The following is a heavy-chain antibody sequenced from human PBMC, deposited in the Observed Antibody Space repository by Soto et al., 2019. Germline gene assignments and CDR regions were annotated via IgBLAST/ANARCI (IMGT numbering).Heavy chain of an antibody. Sequence: GGSLRLSCAASGFTFSSYGMHWVRQAPGKGLEWVAVISYDGSNKYYADSVKGRFTISRDNSKNTLYLQMNSLRAEDTAVYYCAKVGIIAAAGTEYFQHWGQGTLVTVSS. J-gene: IGHJ1*01. CDR2: ISYDGSNK. V-gene: IGHV3-30*18. CDR3: AKVGIIAAAGTEYFQH. D-gene: IGHD6-13*01. CDR1: GFTFSSYG.